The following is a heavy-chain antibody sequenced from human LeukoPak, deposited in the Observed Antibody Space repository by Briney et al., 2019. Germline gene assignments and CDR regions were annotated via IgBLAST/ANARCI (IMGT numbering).Heavy chain of an antibody. CDR1: GYTFTGYY. V-gene: IGHV1-2*02. J-gene: IGHJ5*02. D-gene: IGHD1-26*01. Sequence: ASVKVSCKASGYTFTGYYMHWVRQAPGQGLEWMGWINPNSGGTNYAQKFQGRVTMTRDTSISTAYMELSRLRSDDTAVYYCARDRGGSYQNWFDPWGQGTLVTVSS. CDR2: INPNSGGT. CDR3: ARDRGGSYQNWFDP.